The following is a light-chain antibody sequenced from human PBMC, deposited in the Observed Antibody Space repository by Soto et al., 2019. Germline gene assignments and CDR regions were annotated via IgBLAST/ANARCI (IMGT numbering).Light chain of an antibody. CDR1: QRGSSSY. J-gene: IGKJ2*01. V-gene: IGKV3-20*01. Sequence: DIVLTQSPGTLSLSAGDRATLSCRASQRGSSSYLAWYQQKPGQAPRLLIYGASRLATGIPDRFSCSGSGTDFTLTISRLQPEDFAVYYCQQYGNSRYAFGQGTKLEIK. CDR3: QQYGNSRYA. CDR2: GAS.